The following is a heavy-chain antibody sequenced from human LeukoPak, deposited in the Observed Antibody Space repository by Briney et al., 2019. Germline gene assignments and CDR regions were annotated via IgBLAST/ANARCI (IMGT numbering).Heavy chain of an antibody. CDR3: ARYYYDSSGYARFDY. Sequence: SETLSLTCTVSGGSISSYYWSWIRQPPGKGLEWIGYIYYSGSTYYNPSLKSRVTISVDTSKNQFSLKLSSVTAADTAVYYCARYYYDSSGYARFDYWGQGTLVTVSS. J-gene: IGHJ4*02. CDR2: IYYSGST. V-gene: IGHV4-59*12. D-gene: IGHD3-22*01. CDR1: GGSISSYY.